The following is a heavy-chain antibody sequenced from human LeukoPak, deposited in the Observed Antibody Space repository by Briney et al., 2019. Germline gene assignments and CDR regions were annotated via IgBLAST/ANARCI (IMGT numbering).Heavy chain of an antibody. D-gene: IGHD6-19*01. CDR2: IYSGGST. CDR1: GFTVSSNY. Sequence: GGSLRLSCAASGFTVSSNYMSWVRQAPGKGLEWVSVIYSGGSTYYADSVKGRFAISRHNSKNTLYLQMNNLRAEDTAVYYCASEGGAVAGTWGQGTLVTVSS. J-gene: IGHJ5*02. CDR3: ASEGGAVAGT. V-gene: IGHV3-53*04.